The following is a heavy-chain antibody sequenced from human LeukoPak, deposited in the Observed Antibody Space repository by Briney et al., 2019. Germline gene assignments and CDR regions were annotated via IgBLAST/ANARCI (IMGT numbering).Heavy chain of an antibody. D-gene: IGHD3-10*01. Sequence: GGSLRLSCAASGFTFSSYGMHWVRQAPGKGLEWVAVISYDGSNKYYADSVKGRFTISRDNSKNTLYLQMNSLRAEDTAVYYCAKPPAEYNYGSGSPLGYWGQGTLVTVSS. V-gene: IGHV3-30*18. CDR3: AKPPAEYNYGSGSPLGY. CDR1: GFTFSSYG. J-gene: IGHJ4*02. CDR2: ISYDGSNK.